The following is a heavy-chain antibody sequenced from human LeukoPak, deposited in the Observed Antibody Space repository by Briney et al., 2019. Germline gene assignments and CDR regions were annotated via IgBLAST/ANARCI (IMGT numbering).Heavy chain of an antibody. D-gene: IGHD2-15*01. V-gene: IGHV4-31*11. J-gene: IGHJ5*02. CDR3: ARESQSGWFDP. CDR2: IYHSGST. Sequence: PSETLSLTCAVSGGSISSGGYYWSWIRQLPAKGLEWIGNIYHSGSTSYNPSLKSRVTISVDTSENQFSLKLNSVTAADTAVYYCARESQSGWFDPWGQGTLVTVSS. CDR1: GGSISSGGYY.